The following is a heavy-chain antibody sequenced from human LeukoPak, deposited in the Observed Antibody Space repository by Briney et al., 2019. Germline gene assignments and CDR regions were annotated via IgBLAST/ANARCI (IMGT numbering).Heavy chain of an antibody. CDR2: INPNSGGT. CDR3: ARGFDSRKYYFDW. V-gene: IGHV1-2*02. J-gene: IGHJ4*02. D-gene: IGHD3-22*01. Sequence: GASVKVSCNASRYTFIDYYIHWVRQAPGQGLEWMGWINPNSGGTNYAQKFQGRVTMTRDTSISTAYMELSRLRSDDTAVYYCARGFDSRKYYFDWGGQGCLVSV. CDR1: RYTFIDYY.